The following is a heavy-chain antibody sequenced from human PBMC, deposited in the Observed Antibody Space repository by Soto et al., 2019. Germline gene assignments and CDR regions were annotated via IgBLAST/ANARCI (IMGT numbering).Heavy chain of an antibody. D-gene: IGHD1-26*01. CDR2: IVVISNTA. CDR3: ARAIKRWEVHYYFDY. Sequence: QVVLLQSGAEVKEPGSSVRVSCEVSGSTFNNFAFSWVRQAPGHGPEWMGGIVVISNTADYSQRFQDRVTITAYTSTNTLYMEVGSLTFEDTAVYYCARAIKRWEVHYYFDYWGQGTLVTVSS. J-gene: IGHJ4*02. CDR1: GSTFNNFA. V-gene: IGHV1-69*06.